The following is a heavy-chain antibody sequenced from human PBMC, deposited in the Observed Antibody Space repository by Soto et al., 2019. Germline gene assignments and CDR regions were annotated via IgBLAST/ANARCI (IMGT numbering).Heavy chain of an antibody. CDR1: GFTFSSYW. D-gene: IGHD3-3*01. CDR2: IKQDGSEE. CDR3: ARVGLRFLEWLFNPGYGMDV. Sequence: GGSLRLSCAASGFTFSSYWMSWVRQAPGKGLEWVANIKQDGSEEYYVDSVKGRFTISRDNAKNSLYLQLNSLRAEDTAVYYCARVGLRFLEWLFNPGYGMDVWGQGTTVTVSS. V-gene: IGHV3-7*01. J-gene: IGHJ6*02.